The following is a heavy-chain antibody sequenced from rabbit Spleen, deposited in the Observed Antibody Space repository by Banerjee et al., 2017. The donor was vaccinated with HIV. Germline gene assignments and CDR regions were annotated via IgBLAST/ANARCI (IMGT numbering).Heavy chain of an antibody. CDR1: GFDFGSNA. CDR2: IVNGNGNT. D-gene: IGHD1-1*01. J-gene: IGHJ4*01. CDR3: VRGASSSGYYSL. Sequence: QEQLVESGGGLVQPEGSLTLTCKASGFDFGSNAMCWVRQAPGKGPEWIACIVNGNGNTYYASWVNGRFTISRSTSLATVTLQLNSLTAADTATYFCVRGASSSGYYSLWGPGTLVTVS. V-gene: IGHV1S47*01.